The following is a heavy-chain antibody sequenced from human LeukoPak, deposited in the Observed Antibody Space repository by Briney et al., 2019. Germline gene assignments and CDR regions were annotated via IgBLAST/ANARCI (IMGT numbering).Heavy chain of an antibody. CDR2: ISAYNGNT. V-gene: IGHV1-18*01. Sequence: ASVKVSCKASGYTFTSYGISWVRQAPGQGLEWMGWISAYNGNTNYSQKLQGRVTMTTDTSTRTAYMELRSLRSDETAVYYCARTDDPTISGSDSYYFDYWGQGNLVTVSS. CDR1: GYTFTSYG. D-gene: IGHD3-10*01. CDR3: ARTDDPTISGSDSYYFDY. J-gene: IGHJ4*02.